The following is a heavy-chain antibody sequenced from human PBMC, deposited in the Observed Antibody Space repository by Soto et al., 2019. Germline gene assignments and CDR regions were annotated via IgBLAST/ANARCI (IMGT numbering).Heavy chain of an antibody. CDR3: ARDAVERWLQFPEWYFDL. Sequence: QVQLVESGGGVVQPGRSLRLSCAASGFTFSSYAMHWVRQAPGKGLEWVAVISYDGSNKYYADSVKGRFTISRDNSKNTLYLQMNSLRAEDTAVYYCARDAVERWLQFPEWYFDLWGRGTLVTVSS. D-gene: IGHD5-12*01. CDR1: GFTFSSYA. V-gene: IGHV3-30-3*01. J-gene: IGHJ2*01. CDR2: ISYDGSNK.